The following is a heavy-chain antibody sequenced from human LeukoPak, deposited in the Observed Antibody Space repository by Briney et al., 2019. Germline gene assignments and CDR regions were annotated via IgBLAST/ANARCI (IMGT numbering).Heavy chain of an antibody. Sequence: ASVKVSCKASGGTFSSYAISWVRQAPGQGLEWMGGIIPIFGTANYAQKFQGRVTITADESTSTAYMELSSLRSEDTAVYYCARVYDSSGLHDCWGQGTLVTVYS. CDR2: IIPIFGTA. V-gene: IGHV1-69*01. J-gene: IGHJ4*02. CDR3: ARVYDSSGLHDC. D-gene: IGHD3-22*01. CDR1: GGTFSSYA.